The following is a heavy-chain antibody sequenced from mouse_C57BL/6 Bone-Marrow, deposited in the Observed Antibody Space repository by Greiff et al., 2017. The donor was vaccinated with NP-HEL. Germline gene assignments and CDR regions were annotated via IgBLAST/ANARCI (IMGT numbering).Heavy chain of an antibody. CDR3: ARLYYGYDCWYFDV. Sequence: EVKLVESGGGLVQPGGSLKLSCAASGFTFSDYGMAWVRQAPRKGPEWVAFISNLAYSIYYADTVTGQVTISRENAKNTLYLEMSSLRSEDTAMYYCARLYYGYDCWYFDVWGTGTTVTVSS. CDR1: GFTFSDYG. J-gene: IGHJ1*03. CDR2: ISNLAYSI. D-gene: IGHD2-2*01. V-gene: IGHV5-15*04.